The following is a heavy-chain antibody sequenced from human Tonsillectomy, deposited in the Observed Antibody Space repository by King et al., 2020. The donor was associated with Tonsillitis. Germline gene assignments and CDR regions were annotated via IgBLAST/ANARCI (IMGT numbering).Heavy chain of an antibody. J-gene: IGHJ4*02. CDR3: ARGGRLGYYDGSDLDY. V-gene: IGHV1-2*04. Sequence: VQLVESGAEVKKPGASVKVSCKASGYTFTGYYMHWVRQAPGQGLEWMGWINPNSGGTNYVQNFQGWVTMTRDTSTSTAYMELSRLGSDDTAVYYCARGGRLGYYDGSDLDYWGQGTLGTVSS. CDR1: GYTFTGYY. D-gene: IGHD3-22*01. CDR2: INPNSGGT.